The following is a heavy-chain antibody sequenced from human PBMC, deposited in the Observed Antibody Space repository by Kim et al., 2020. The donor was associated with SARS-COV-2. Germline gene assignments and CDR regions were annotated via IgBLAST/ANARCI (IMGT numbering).Heavy chain of an antibody. V-gene: IGHV3-21*01. CDR3: ARWATSYYYDSNGYYPDAVDI. Sequence: GGSLRLSCAASGFTFSNYNMNWVRQAPGKGLEWVSSISRTSSYIYYADSVKGRFTISRDNAKNSVYLQMNSLRAEDTAVYYCARWATSYYYDSNGYYPDAVDIWGLGTMVTVSS. J-gene: IGHJ3*02. CDR1: GFTFSNYN. CDR2: ISRTSSYI. D-gene: IGHD3-22*01.